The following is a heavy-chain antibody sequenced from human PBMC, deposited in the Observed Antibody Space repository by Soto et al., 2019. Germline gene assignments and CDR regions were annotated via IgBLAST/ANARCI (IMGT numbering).Heavy chain of an antibody. D-gene: IGHD3-22*01. CDR2: IIPIFGTA. CDR1: GGTFSSYA. J-gene: IGHJ4*02. V-gene: IGHV1-69*01. CDR3: ARDFYYDSSGYLRQYYFDY. Sequence: QVQLVQSGAEVKKPGSSVKVSCKASGGTFSSYAISWVRQAPGQGLEWMGGIIPIFGTANDAKKFQGRVMITADESTSTAYMELSSLRSEDTAVYYCARDFYYDSSGYLRQYYFDYWGQGTLVTVSS.